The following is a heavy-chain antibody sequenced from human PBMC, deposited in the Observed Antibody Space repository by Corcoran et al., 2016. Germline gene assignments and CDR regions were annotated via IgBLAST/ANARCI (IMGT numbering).Heavy chain of an antibody. CDR2: TYYRSKWYN. CDR3: ARDNADSSDRSGYNFDY. Sequence: QVQLQQSGPGLVKPSQTLSLTCAISGDSVSSNSAAWHWIRQSPSRGLEWLGRTYYRSKWYNDYAVSVKSRITIDPDTSKNQFSLQLNSVTPEDTAVYYCARDNADSSDRSGYNFDYWGQGTLVTVSS. V-gene: IGHV6-1*01. CDR1: GDSVSSNSAA. D-gene: IGHD3-22*01. J-gene: IGHJ4*02.